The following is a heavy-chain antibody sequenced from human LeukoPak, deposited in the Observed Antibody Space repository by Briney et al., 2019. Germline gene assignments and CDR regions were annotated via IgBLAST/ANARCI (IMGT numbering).Heavy chain of an antibody. CDR2: ISSSGSTI. J-gene: IGHJ4*02. CDR1: GFTFSSYE. V-gene: IGHV3-48*03. CDR3: ARDGGPQWLVQTFDY. D-gene: IGHD6-19*01. Sequence: GGSLRLSCAASGFTFSSYEMNWVRQAPGKGLEWVSYISSSGSTIYYADSVKGRFTISRDNAKNSLYLQMNSLRAEDTAVYYCARDGGPQWLVQTFDYWGQGTLVTVPS.